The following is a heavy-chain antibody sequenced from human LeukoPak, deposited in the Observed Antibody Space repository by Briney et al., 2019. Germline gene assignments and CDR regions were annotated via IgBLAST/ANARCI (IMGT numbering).Heavy chain of an antibody. Sequence: GASVKVSCKASGYTFTGYYMHWVRHAPGQGLEWMGWINPNSGGTNYAQKFQGRVTMTRDTSISTAYIELSRLRSDDTAVYYCARGRIIGLVGATSGLPVGDWGEGTLVTVSS. CDR3: ARGRIIGLVGATSGLPVGD. V-gene: IGHV1-2*02. D-gene: IGHD1-26*01. CDR1: GYTFTGYY. J-gene: IGHJ4*02. CDR2: INPNSGGT.